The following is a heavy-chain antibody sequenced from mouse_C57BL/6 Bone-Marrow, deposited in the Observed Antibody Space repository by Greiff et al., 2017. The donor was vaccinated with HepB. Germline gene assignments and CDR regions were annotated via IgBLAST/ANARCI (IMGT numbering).Heavy chain of an antibody. CDR2: INPSNGGT. J-gene: IGHJ1*03. Sequence: VQLQQSGTELVKPGASVKLSCKASGYTFTSYWMHWVKQRPGQGLEWIGNINPSNGGTNYNEKFKSKATLTVDKSSSTAYMQLSSLTSEDSAVYYCAREDYGSSYPYWYFDVWGTGTTVTVSS. CDR3: AREDYGSSYPYWYFDV. V-gene: IGHV1-53*01. CDR1: GYTFTSYW. D-gene: IGHD1-1*01.